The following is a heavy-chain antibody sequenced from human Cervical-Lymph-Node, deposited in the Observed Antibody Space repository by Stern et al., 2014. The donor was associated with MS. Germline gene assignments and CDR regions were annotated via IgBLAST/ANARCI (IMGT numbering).Heavy chain of an antibody. CDR2: LSEDGSEK. J-gene: IGHJ6*02. V-gene: IGHV3-7*01. CDR1: GFTFSSHW. Sequence: EVQLEESGGGLVQPGGSLRLSCAVSGFTFSSHWMSWVRQAPGQGPEWVGNLSEDGSEKYYVASMKGRFTIYRDNAKNSLYLQMNSLRVEDTAVYYCAKRRATERLMDVWGQGTTVTVSS. CDR3: AKRRATERLMDV. D-gene: IGHD1-1*01.